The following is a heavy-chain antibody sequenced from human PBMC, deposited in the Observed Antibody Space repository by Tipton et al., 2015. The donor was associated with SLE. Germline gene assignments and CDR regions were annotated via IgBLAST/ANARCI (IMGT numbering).Heavy chain of an antibody. V-gene: IGHV3-74*01. CDR3: AREVVPAACNMGYYYYYYMDV. D-gene: IGHD2-2*01. CDR2: INSDGSST. CDR1: GFTFSSYW. J-gene: IGHJ6*03. Sequence: SLRLSCAASGFTFSSYWMHWVRQAPGKGLVWVSRINSDGSSTSYADSVKGRLTISRDNAKNTLYLQMNSLRAEDTAVYYCAREVVPAACNMGYYYYYYMDVWGKATTVTVSS.